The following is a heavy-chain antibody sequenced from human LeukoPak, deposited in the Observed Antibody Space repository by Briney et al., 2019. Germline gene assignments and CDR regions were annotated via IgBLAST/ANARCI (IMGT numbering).Heavy chain of an antibody. V-gene: IGHV3-53*01. CDR2: IYNGGDT. D-gene: IGHD1-26*01. CDR3: ARGIETGVSAFAV. J-gene: IGHJ3*01. Sequence: GGSLRLSCAASGFTVSSSYMSWVRQAPGKGLEWVSVIYNGGDTYYADSVKGRFTISRDNSKNTLYLQMNSLRAGDTAVYYCARGIETGVSAFAVWGQGTVVTVSS. CDR1: GFTVSSSY.